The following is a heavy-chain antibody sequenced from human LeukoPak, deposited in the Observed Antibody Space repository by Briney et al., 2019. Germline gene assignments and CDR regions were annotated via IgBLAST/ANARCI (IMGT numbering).Heavy chain of an antibody. Sequence: GGSLRLSCAASGFTFSSYGMHWVRQAPGKGLEWVAVISYDGSNKYYADSVKGRFTISRDNSKNTLYLQMNSLRAEDTAVYYCAKDLAGRFGELSRFDYWGQGTLVTVSS. CDR2: ISYDGSNK. CDR1: GFTFSSYG. CDR3: AKDLAGRFGELSRFDY. V-gene: IGHV3-30*18. J-gene: IGHJ4*02. D-gene: IGHD3-10*01.